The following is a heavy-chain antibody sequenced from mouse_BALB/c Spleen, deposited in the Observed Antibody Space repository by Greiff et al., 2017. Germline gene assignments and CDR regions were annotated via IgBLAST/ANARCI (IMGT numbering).Heavy chain of an antibody. Sequence: EVQLQESGPGLVKPSQSLSLTCTVTGYSITSDYAWNWIRQFPGNKLEWMGYISYSGSTSYNPSLKSRISITRDTSKNQFFLQLNSVTTEDTATYYCARLGTTHFDYWGQGTTLTVSS. J-gene: IGHJ2*01. V-gene: IGHV3-2*02. CDR1: GYSITSDYA. CDR3: ARLGTTHFDY. CDR2: ISYSGST. D-gene: IGHD2-14*01.